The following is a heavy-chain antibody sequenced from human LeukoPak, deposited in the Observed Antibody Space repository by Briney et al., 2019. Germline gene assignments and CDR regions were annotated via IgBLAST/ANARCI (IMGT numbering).Heavy chain of an antibody. V-gene: IGHV1-2*02. CDR3: ARRFLEWSYAFDI. Sequence: GVSVKVSCKDSGYTFTGYYMHWVRQAPGRGLEWMGWINPNSGGTNYAQKFQGRVTMTRDTSISTAYMELSRLRSDDTAVYYCARRFLEWSYAFDIWGQGTMVTVSS. CDR1: GYTFTGYY. D-gene: IGHD3-3*01. CDR2: INPNSGGT. J-gene: IGHJ3*02.